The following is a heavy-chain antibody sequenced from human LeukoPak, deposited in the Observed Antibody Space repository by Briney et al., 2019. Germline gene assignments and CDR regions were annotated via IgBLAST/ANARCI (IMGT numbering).Heavy chain of an antibody. CDR1: GGSISSYY. J-gene: IGHJ4*02. CDR3: ARQNVDTAMAYDY. D-gene: IGHD5-18*01. Sequence: SETLSLTCTVSGGSISSYYWSWIRQPPGKGLERIGYIYYSGSTNYNPSLKSRVTISVDTSKNQFSLKLSSVTAADTAVYYCARQNVDTAMAYDYWGQGTLVTVSS. CDR2: IYYSGST. V-gene: IGHV4-59*08.